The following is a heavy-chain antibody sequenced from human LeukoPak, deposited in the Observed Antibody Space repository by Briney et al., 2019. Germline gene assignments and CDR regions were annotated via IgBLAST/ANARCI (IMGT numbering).Heavy chain of an antibody. CDR3: AKGERSTSLYYYYYYMDV. CDR2: IWYDGSNK. CDR1: GFTFSSYG. V-gene: IGHV3-33*06. Sequence: GRSLRLSCAASGFTFSSYGMRWVRQAPGKGLEWVAVIWYDGSNKYYADSVKGRFTISRDNSKNTLYLQMNSLRAEDTAVYYCAKGERSTSLYYYYYYMDVWGKGTTVTVSS. J-gene: IGHJ6*03. D-gene: IGHD2-2*01.